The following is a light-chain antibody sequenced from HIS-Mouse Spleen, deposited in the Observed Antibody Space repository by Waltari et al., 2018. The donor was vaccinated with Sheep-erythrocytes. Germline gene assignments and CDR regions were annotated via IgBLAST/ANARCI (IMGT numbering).Light chain of an antibody. J-gene: IGKJ3*01. Sequence: DIHMLQSPPSLSASVGDRVTITCRASKSNSSYLNWYQQKPGKAPKLLIYAASSLQSGVPSRFSRSGSGTDFTLTISSLQPEDFSTYYCQQSYSTPQFTFGPGTKVDIK. V-gene: IGKV1-39*01. CDR3: QQSYSTPQFT. CDR1: KSNSSY. CDR2: AAS.